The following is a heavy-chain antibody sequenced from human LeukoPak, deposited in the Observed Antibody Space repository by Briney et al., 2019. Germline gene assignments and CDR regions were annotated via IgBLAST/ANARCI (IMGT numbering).Heavy chain of an antibody. V-gene: IGHV4-4*07. Sequence: PSETLSLTCTVSGGSISSYYWSWIRQPAGKGLEWIGRIYTSGSTNYSPSLKSRVTMSVDTSKNQFSLKLSPVTAADTAVYYCARDHGYYDFWSGYQQPYYFDYWGQGTLVTVSS. CDR1: GGSISSYY. CDR3: ARDHGYYDFWSGYQQPYYFDY. CDR2: IYTSGST. J-gene: IGHJ4*02. D-gene: IGHD3-3*01.